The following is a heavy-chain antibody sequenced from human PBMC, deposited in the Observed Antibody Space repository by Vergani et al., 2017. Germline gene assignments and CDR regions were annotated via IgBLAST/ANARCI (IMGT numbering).Heavy chain of an antibody. Sequence: EVQLVESGGGLVKPGGSLRLSCAASGFTFSSYSMNWVRQAPGKGLEWVSSISSSSSYIYYADSVKGRFTISRDNAKNSLYLQMNSLRAEDTAVYYCARGGLYSSSWYELYNWFDPWGQGTLVTVSS. J-gene: IGHJ5*02. CDR2: ISSSSSYI. D-gene: IGHD6-13*01. CDR1: GFTFSSYS. V-gene: IGHV3-21*01. CDR3: ARGGLYSSSWYELYNWFDP.